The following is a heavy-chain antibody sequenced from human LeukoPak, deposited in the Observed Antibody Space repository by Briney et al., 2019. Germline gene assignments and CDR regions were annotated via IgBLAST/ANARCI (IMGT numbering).Heavy chain of an antibody. D-gene: IGHD1-14*01. V-gene: IGHV3-74*01. J-gene: IGHJ3*01. CDR3: IVVVEPPDSDGFDV. CDR2: INADGSTT. CDR1: GFTFSSYW. Sequence: GGSLRLSCAASGFTFSSYWMSWVRQAPGKGLVWVSLINADGSTTSYADSVKGRFTISRDNARNTLSLEMNSLTIEDTAVYYCIVVVEPPDSDGFDVWGQGTMMTVSS.